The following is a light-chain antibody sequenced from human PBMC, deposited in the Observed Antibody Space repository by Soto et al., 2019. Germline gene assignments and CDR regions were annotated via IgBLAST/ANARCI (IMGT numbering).Light chain of an antibody. CDR2: WAS. Sequence: DIVMTQSPDSLPVSLGERATINCKSSQSVLHISNNKNYLAWFQQKPGQPPRLLIYWASTRGSGVPDRFSGSGSGSDFTLTISSLQAEDVAVYSCQQYYSAPWTFGQGTRVEIK. J-gene: IGKJ1*01. V-gene: IGKV4-1*01. CDR1: QSVLHISNNKNY. CDR3: QQYYSAPWT.